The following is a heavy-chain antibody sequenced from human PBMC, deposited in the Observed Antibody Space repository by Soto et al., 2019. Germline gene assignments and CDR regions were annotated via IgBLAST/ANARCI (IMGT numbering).Heavy chain of an antibody. CDR1: GYTFTSYG. CDR2: ISAYNGNT. Sequence: QVQLVQSGAEVKKPGASVKVSCKASGYTFTSYGISWVRQAPGQGLEWMGWISAYNGNTNYAQKLQGRVTMTTDTSPRTAYMELRSLRSDDTAVYYCARGEVVAATLLDYYYYGMDVWGQGTTVTVSS. D-gene: IGHD2-15*01. CDR3: ARGEVVAATLLDYYYYGMDV. J-gene: IGHJ6*02. V-gene: IGHV1-18*01.